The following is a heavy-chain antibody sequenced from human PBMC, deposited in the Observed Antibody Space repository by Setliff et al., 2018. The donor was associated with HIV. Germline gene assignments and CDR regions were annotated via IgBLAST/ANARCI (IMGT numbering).Heavy chain of an antibody. CDR2: VNHLGST. J-gene: IGHJ4*02. V-gene: IGHV4-34*03. CDR3: AVSSGWYRHDY. Sequence: PSETLSLTCAVYGGSFNGYYWSWIRQPPGKGLEWIGDVNHLGSTNYNPSLKSRVTISVDTSKNQFSLRVNSVTAADTAVYYCAVSSGWYRHDYWGQGTLVTVSS. CDR1: GGSFNGYY. D-gene: IGHD6-19*01.